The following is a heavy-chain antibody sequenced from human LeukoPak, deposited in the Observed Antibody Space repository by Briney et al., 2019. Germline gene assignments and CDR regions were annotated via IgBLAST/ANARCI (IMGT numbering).Heavy chain of an antibody. CDR2: INHSGST. V-gene: IGHV4-34*01. Sequence: KPSQTLALTCAVYGGSFSGYYWSWIRHPPGKGLEWIGEINHSGSTNYNPSLKSRVTISVDTSKRQFSLKLSSVTAADTAVYYCARGRLLMWFDPWGQGTLVTVSS. CDR3: ARGRLLMWFDP. D-gene: IGHD3-16*01. J-gene: IGHJ5*02. CDR1: GGSFSGYY.